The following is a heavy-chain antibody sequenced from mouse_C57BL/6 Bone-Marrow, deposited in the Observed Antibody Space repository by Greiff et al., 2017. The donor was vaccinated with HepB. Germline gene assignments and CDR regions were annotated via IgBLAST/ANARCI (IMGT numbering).Heavy chain of an antibody. V-gene: IGHV14-4*01. J-gene: IGHJ4*01. D-gene: IGHD2-4*01. CDR1: GFNIKDDY. CDR3: TTVYDYDTRDYYAMDY. CDR2: IDPENGDT. Sequence: VQLQQSGAELVRPGASVKLSCTASGFNIKDDYMHWVKQRPEQGLEWIGWIDPENGDTEYASKFQGKATITADTSSNTAYLQLSSLTSEDTAVYYCTTVYDYDTRDYYAMDYWGQGTSVTVSS.